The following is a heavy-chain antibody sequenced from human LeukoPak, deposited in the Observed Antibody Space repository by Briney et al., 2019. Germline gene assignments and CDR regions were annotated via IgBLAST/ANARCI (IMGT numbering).Heavy chain of an antibody. J-gene: IGHJ5*02. V-gene: IGHV1-2*02. D-gene: IGHD2-2*01. CDR3: ARDPYIVVVPAARGGWFDP. CDR2: INPNSGGT. CDR1: GYTFTCYY. Sequence: ASVKVSCKASGYTFTCYYMHWVRQAPGQGLEWMGWINPNSGGTNYAQKFQGRVTMTRDTSISTAYMELSRLRSDDTAVDYCARDPYIVVVPAARGGWFDPWGQGTLVTVSS.